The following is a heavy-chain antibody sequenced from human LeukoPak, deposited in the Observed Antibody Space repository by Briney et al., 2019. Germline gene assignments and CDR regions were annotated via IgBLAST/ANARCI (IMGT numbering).Heavy chain of an antibody. Sequence: GGSLRLSCAASGFTFSNAWMNWVRQAPGKGLEWVGRITTKAEGGTTDYAAPVKGRFSISRDDSKNTVYLQMNSLKTEDTAVYYCASYGSGSHGYWGQGSLVTVSS. J-gene: IGHJ4*02. D-gene: IGHD3-10*01. V-gene: IGHV3-15*01. CDR3: ASYGSGSHGY. CDR1: GFTFSNAW. CDR2: ITTKAEGGTT.